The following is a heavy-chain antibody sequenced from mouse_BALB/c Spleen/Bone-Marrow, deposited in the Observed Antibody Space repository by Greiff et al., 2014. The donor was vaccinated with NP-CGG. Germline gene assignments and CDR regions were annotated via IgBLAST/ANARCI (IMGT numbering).Heavy chain of an antibody. CDR3: HYCGRDYYVIDY. CDR2: IYPGDGDT. CDR1: GYAFSNNW. Sequence: QVQLQQPGAEMVRPGSSVKISCKASGYAFSNNWMNWMKQRPGQGLEWIGQIYPGDGDTNYNGKFKGKATLTADKSSSIAYMQLSSLTSYESAVYFLHYCGRDYYVIDYWGQGTSVTVSS. V-gene: IGHV1-80*01. D-gene: IGHD1-1*01. J-gene: IGHJ4*01.